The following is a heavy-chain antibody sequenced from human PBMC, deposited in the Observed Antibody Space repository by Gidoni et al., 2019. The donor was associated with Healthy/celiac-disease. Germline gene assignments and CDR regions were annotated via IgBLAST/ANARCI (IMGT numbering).Heavy chain of an antibody. Sequence: EVQLLESGGGLVQPGGSLRLSCAASGFTFSNYAMSWVRQAPGKGLEWVSAISGASTYYADSVKGWFTISRDNSTNTLYLQMNSLRAEDTAVYYCAKNSGTFYYYGMDVWGQGTTVTVSS. V-gene: IGHV3-23*01. CDR1: GFTFSNYA. CDR2: ISGAST. CDR3: AKNSGTFYYYGMDV. D-gene: IGHD1-26*01. J-gene: IGHJ6*02.